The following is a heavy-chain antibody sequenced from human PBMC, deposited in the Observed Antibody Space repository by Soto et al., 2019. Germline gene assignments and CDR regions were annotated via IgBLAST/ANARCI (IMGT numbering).Heavy chain of an antibody. CDR2: IYYSGST. J-gene: IGHJ5*02. D-gene: IGHD2-15*01. CDR3: ARQLGYCSGGSCENWFDP. V-gene: IGHV4-39*01. CDR1: GGSISSSSYY. Sequence: SETLSLTCTVSGGSISSSSYYWGWIRQPPGKGLEWIGSIYYSGSTYYNPFLKSRVTISVDTSKNQFSLRLSSVTAADTAVYYCARQLGYCSGGSCENWFDPWGQGTLVTVSS.